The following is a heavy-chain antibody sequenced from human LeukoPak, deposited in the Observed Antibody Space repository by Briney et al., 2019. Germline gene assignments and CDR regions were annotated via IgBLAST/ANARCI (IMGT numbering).Heavy chain of an antibody. CDR1: GFTFSNYW. J-gene: IGHJ6*03. D-gene: IGHD3-22*01. CDR2: IKQDGSEK. V-gene: IGHV3-7*01. CDR3: ARDLSGSGYYYYYMDV. Sequence: GGSLRLSCAASGFTFSNYWMSWVGQAPGKGLEWVANIKQDGSEKYYVDSVKGGFTISRDNDKNSLYLQMNSLRAEDTAVYYSARDLSGSGYYYYYMDVWGKGTTVTVSS.